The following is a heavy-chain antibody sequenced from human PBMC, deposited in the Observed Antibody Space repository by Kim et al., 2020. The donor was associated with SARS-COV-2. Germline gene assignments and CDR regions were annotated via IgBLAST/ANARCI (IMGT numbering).Heavy chain of an antibody. D-gene: IGHD1-26*01. CDR3: ARLGPISPHFDY. Sequence: RYSPSFQGQVTISADKSISTAYLQWSSLKASDTAMYYCARLGPISPHFDYWGQGTLVTVSS. J-gene: IGHJ4*02. V-gene: IGHV5-51*01.